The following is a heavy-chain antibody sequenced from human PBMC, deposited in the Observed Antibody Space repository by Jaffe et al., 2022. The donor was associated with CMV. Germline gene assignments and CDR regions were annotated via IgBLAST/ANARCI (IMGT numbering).Heavy chain of an antibody. D-gene: IGHD2-8*01. CDR1: GGSISSYY. V-gene: IGHV4-59*08. J-gene: IGHJ6*03. CDR2: IYYSGST. Sequence: QVQLQESGPGLVKPSETLSLTCTVSGGSISSYYWSWIRQPPGKGLEWIGYIYYSGSTNYNPSLKSRVTISVDTSKNQFSLKLSSVTAADTAVYYCARQGVEEDVSTQGYYYYYMDVWGKGTTVTVSS. CDR3: ARQGVEEDVSTQGYYYYYMDV.